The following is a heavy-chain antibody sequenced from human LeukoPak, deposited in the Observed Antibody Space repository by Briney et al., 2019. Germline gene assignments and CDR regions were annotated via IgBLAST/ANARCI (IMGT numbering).Heavy chain of an antibody. CDR1: GFTFSGSA. D-gene: IGHD4-23*01. Sequence: PGGSLRLFCAASGFTFSGSAMHWVRQASGKGLEWVGRIRSKANSYATAYAASVKGRFTISRDDSKNTAYLQMNSLKTEDTAVYYCFNANYGGNNDYWGQGTLVTVSS. CDR2: IRSKANSYAT. J-gene: IGHJ4*02. V-gene: IGHV3-73*01. CDR3: FNANYGGNNDY.